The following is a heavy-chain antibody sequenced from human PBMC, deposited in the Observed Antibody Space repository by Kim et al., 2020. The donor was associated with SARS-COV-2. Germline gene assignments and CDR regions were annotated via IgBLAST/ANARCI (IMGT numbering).Heavy chain of an antibody. CDR3: ATAMSAC. Sequence: GGSLRLSCAASGFTFSSYGMHWVRQAPGKGLEWVAVISYDGSNKYYADSVKGRFTISRDNSKNTLYLQMNSLRAEDTAVYYCATAMSACWGQGTLVTVSS. CDR2: ISYDGSNK. CDR1: GFTFSSYG. V-gene: IGHV3-30*03. J-gene: IGHJ4*02. D-gene: IGHD3-3*01.